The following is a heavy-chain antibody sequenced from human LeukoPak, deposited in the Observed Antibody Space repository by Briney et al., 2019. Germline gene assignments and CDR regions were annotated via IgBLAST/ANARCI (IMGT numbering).Heavy chain of an antibody. D-gene: IGHD6-19*01. J-gene: IGHJ4*02. CDR2: FYYSGST. CDR3: AKVAVAGTLPSTLYYFDY. CDR1: VGSIRVSS. Sequence: SETRPLTGFCLVGSIRVSSWSWIGRPQGKGLDWIGFFYYSGSTNYSPSLKSRVTISVDTSKNQFSLKLSSVTAADTAVYYCAKVAVAGTLPSTLYYFDYWGQGTLVTVSS. V-gene: IGHV4-59*01.